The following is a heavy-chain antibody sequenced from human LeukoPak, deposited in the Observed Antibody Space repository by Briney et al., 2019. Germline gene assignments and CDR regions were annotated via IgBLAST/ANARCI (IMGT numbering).Heavy chain of an antibody. V-gene: IGHV1-8*01. CDR2: MNPNSGNT. J-gene: IGHJ4*02. Sequence: GASVKVSCKASGYTFTSYDINWVRQATGQGLEWMGWMNPNSGNTGYAQKFQGRVTMTRNTSISTAYMELSSLRSEDTAVYYCARELRDSSGYYRSFGFDYWGQGTLVTVSS. CDR1: GYTFTSYD. CDR3: ARELRDSSGYYRSFGFDY. D-gene: IGHD3-22*01.